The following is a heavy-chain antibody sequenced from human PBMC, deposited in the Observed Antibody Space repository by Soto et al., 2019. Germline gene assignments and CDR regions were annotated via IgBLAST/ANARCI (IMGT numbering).Heavy chain of an antibody. Sequence: QVQLVQSGDEVKKPGASVKVSCKASGYIFVNYGIAWVRQAPGQGLEWMGWISPYTGNTHSATKIQGRLTMTTDKSPSTAYMDLGSLTSDDTAVYYCGMVDNYVTPTPQDVWGQGTTVTVSS. D-gene: IGHD3-16*01. CDR2: ISPYTGNT. CDR1: GYIFVNYG. V-gene: IGHV1-18*01. J-gene: IGHJ6*02. CDR3: GMVDNYVTPTPQDV.